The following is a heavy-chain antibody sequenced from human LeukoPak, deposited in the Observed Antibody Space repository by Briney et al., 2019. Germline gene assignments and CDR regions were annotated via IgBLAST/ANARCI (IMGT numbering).Heavy chain of an antibody. V-gene: IGHV3-30-3*01. D-gene: IGHD6-19*01. Sequence: GRSLRLSCAASGFTFNTYSIHWVRQAPGKGLEWVAVISYDGSNKYYADSVKGRFTISRDNSKNTLYLQMNSLRAEDTAVYYCAKDYRSGSYYFDYWGQGTLVTVSS. J-gene: IGHJ4*02. CDR3: AKDYRSGSYYFDY. CDR2: ISYDGSNK. CDR1: GFTFNTYS.